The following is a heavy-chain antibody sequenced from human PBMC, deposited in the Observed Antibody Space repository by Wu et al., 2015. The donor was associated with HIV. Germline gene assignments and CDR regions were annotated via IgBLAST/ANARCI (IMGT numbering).Heavy chain of an antibody. CDR3: ARGGRGITYDSSGYGYYYYYGMDV. D-gene: IGHD3-22*01. Sequence: QVQLVQSGAEVKKPGASVKVSCKASGYTFTSYGISWVRQAPGQGLEWMGWISAYNGNTNYAQKLQGRVTMTTDTSTSTAYMELRSLRSDDTAVYYCARGGRGITYDSSGYGYYYYYGMDVWGQGTTVTVSS. CDR1: GYTFTSYG. V-gene: IGHV1-18*01. CDR2: ISAYNGNT. J-gene: IGHJ6*02.